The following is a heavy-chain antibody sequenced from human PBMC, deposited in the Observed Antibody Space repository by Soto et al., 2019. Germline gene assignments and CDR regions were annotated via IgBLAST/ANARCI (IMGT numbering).Heavy chain of an antibody. CDR2: MNPNSGNT. CDR3: ARYAADDIVVVPAAVGYYYYYMDV. J-gene: IGHJ6*03. CDR1: GYTFTSYD. Sequence: ASVKVSCKASGYTFTSYDINWVRQATGQGLEWMGWMNPNSGNTGYAQKFQGRVTMTRNTSISTAYMELSSLRSEDTAVYYCARYAADDIVVVPAAVGYYYYYMDVWGKGTTVTVSS. D-gene: IGHD2-2*01. V-gene: IGHV1-8*01.